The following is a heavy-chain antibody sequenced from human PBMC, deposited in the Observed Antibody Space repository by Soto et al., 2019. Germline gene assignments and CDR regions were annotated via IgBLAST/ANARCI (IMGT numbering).Heavy chain of an antibody. V-gene: IGHV4-39*01. Sequence: QLQLQESGPGLVKPSETLSLTCTVSGGSISSSSYYWGWIRQPPGKGLEWIGSIYYSGSTYYNPSLKSRVTISVDTSKNQFSLKLSSVTAADTAVYYCARVDTAMEYYYYYYYMDVWGKGTTVTVSS. CDR1: GGSISSSSYY. J-gene: IGHJ6*03. D-gene: IGHD5-18*01. CDR3: ARVDTAMEYYYYYYYMDV. CDR2: IYYSGST.